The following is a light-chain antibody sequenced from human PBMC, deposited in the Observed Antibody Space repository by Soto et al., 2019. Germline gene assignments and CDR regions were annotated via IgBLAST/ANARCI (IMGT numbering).Light chain of an antibody. Sequence: QSVLTQPPSASGTPGQMVTISCSGSSSNLGDNTVNWYQQLPGTAPKLLIYRNNRRPSEVPDRFSGSKSGTSASLAISGLQSDDEADYYCATWDDSLNGPVFGGGTQLTVL. CDR2: RNN. V-gene: IGLV1-44*01. J-gene: IGLJ3*02. CDR1: SSNLGDNT. CDR3: ATWDDSLNGPV.